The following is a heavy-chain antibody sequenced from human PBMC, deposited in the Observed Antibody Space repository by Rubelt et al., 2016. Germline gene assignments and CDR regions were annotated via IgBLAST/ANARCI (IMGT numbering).Heavy chain of an antibody. V-gene: IGHV3-21*01. CDR1: GSTFSSYG. CDR3: ARDIGITFGGVMEGGAFDI. D-gene: IGHD3-16*01. CDR2: ISSRSSYI. J-gene: IGHJ3*02. Sequence: AASGSTFSSYGMHWVRQAPGKGLEWVSSISSRSSYIYYADSGKGRFTISRDNAKNSLYLQMNSLRAEDTAVDYCARDIGITFGGVMEGGAFDIWGQGTMVTVSS.